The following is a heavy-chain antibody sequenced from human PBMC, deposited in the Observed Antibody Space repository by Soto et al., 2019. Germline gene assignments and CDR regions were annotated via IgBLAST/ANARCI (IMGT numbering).Heavy chain of an antibody. J-gene: IGHJ6*02. V-gene: IGHV3-33*01. CDR2: IWYDGSNK. D-gene: IGHD5-12*01. CDR1: GFTFSSYG. Sequence: GGSLRLSCAASGFTFSSYGMHWVRQAPGKGLEWVAVIWYDGSNKYYADSVKGRFTISRDNSKNTLYLQMNSLRAEDTAVYYCARSLNSGKYYYGMDVWGQGTTVTVSS. CDR3: ARSLNSGKYYYGMDV.